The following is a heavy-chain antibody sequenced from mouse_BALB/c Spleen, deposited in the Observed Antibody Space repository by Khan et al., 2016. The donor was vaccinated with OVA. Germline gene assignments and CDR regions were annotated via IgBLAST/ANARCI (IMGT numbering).Heavy chain of an antibody. J-gene: IGHJ3*01. V-gene: IGHV1S81*02. D-gene: IGHD1-1*02. CDR2: INPSNGGT. Sequence: QVQLKQSGAELVKPGASVRLSCKASGYTFTSYYLYWVKQRPGHGLEWIGDINPSNGGTNFNENFKTKATLTVDKSSSTAYMQLSSLTSEDSAGYYCTRSGYGAFAYWGQGTLVTVSA. CDR1: GYTFTSYY. CDR3: TRSGYGAFAY.